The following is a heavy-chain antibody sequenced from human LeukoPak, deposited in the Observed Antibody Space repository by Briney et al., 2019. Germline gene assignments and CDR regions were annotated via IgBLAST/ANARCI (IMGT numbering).Heavy chain of an antibody. CDR1: GFTFDDHA. V-gene: IGHV3-43*02. J-gene: IGHJ4*02. Sequence: PGGSLRLSCAASGFTFDDHAMHWVRQAPGKGLEWVSLISGDGGSTYHADSVEGRFTISRDNSKKSLYLQMNSLRSEDSALYYCAKDGGGSGWYFFDYWGQGTLVTVSS. CDR3: AKDGGGSGWYFFDY. CDR2: ISGDGGST. D-gene: IGHD6-19*01.